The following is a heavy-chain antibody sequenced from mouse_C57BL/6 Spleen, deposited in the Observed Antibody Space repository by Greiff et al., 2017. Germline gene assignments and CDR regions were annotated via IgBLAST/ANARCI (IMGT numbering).Heavy chain of an antibody. J-gene: IGHJ4*01. CDR3: ANDYDRDYYAMDY. CDR1: GFTFSDYG. D-gene: IGHD2-4*01. V-gene: IGHV5-17*01. Sequence: EVQLVESGGGLVKPGGSLKLSCAASGFTFSDYGMHWVRQAPEKGLEWVAYISSGSSTIYYADTVKGRFTISRDNAKNTLFLQMTSLRSEDTAMYYCANDYDRDYYAMDYWGQGTSVTVSS. CDR2: ISSGSSTI.